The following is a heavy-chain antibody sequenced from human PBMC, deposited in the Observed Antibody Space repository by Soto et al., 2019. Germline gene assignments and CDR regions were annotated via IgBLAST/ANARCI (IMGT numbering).Heavy chain of an antibody. V-gene: IGHV3-30-3*01. CDR3: ARKYQLLYAVDI. J-gene: IGHJ3*02. CDR1: GFTFSSYA. Sequence: GGSLRLSCAASGFTFSSYAMHWVRQAPGKGLEWVAVISYDGSNKYYADSVKGRFTISRDNSKNTLYLQMNSLRAEDTAVYYCARKYQLLYAVDIWGQGTMVTVSS. CDR2: ISYDGSNK. D-gene: IGHD2-2*01.